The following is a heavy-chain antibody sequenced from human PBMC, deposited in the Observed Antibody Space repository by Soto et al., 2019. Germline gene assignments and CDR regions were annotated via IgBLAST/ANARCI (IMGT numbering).Heavy chain of an antibody. D-gene: IGHD6-19*01. CDR1: GYTFTSYA. J-gene: IGHJ4*02. V-gene: IGHV1-3*01. CDR2: INAGNGNT. Sequence: ASVKVSCKASGYTFTSYAMHWVRQAPGQRLEWMGWINAGNGNTKYSQKFQGRVTITRDTSASTAYMELSSLRSEDTAVYYWAAGGGPYSSGWYSDYWGQGTLVTVSS. CDR3: AAGGGPYSSGWYSDY.